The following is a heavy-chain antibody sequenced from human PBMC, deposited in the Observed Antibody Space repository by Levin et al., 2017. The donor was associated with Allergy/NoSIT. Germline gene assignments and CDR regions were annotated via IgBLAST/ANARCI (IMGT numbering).Heavy chain of an antibody. V-gene: IGHV3-9*01. CDR1: GFTFDDYA. J-gene: IGHJ3*02. CDR3: ARDNIGLPDAFDI. D-gene: IGHD3-10*01. Sequence: SLKISCAASGFTFDDYAMHWVRQAPGKGLEWVSGISWNSNSIGYADSVTGLFTISRDNAKNSLYLQMNSLRTEDTALYYCARDNIGLPDAFDIWGQGTMVIVSS. CDR2: ISWNSNSI.